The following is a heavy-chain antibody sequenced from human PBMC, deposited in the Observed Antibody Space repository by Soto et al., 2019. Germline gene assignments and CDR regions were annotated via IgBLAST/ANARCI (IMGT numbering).Heavy chain of an antibody. CDR3: ASDHRYYYDSSGYYCYFDY. CDR1: GFTFSSYG. Sequence: QVQLVESGGGVVQPGRSLRLSCAASGFTFSSYGMHWVRQAPGKGLEWVAVIWYDGTNKFYADSVKGRFTISRDNSKNPLYLKMNSLRAEDTAVYYCASDHRYYYDSSGYYCYFDYWGQGTLVTVSS. V-gene: IGHV3-33*01. D-gene: IGHD3-22*01. J-gene: IGHJ4*02. CDR2: IWYDGTNK.